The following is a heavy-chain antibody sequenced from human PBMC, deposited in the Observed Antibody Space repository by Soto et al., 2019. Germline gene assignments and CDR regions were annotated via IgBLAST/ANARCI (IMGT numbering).Heavy chain of an antibody. J-gene: IGHJ3*02. CDR2: IYSGGST. D-gene: IGHD3-22*01. CDR1: GFTVSSNY. CDR3: ARDCTNSSGYHDAFDI. Sequence: GGSLRLSCAASGFTVSSNYMSWVRQAPGKGLECVSVIYSGGSTYYADSVKGRFTISRDNSKNTLYLQMNSLRAEDTAVYYCARDCTNSSGYHDAFDIWGQGTMVTVSS. V-gene: IGHV3-53*01.